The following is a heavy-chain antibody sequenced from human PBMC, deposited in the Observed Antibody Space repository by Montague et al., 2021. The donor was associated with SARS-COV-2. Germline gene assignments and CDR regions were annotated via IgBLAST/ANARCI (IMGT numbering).Heavy chain of an antibody. J-gene: IGHJ5*02. V-gene: IGHV4-39*01. CDR2: IFYTGSV. D-gene: IGHD3-10*01. Sequence: SETLSLTCAVSGDSVSGGNYFWAWIRQPPGKGLEGIGSIFYTGSVEYNASLRSRVTMSVDTSNNHFSLRLDSVTAADTAVYFCARQNYRSGAQKGLGGNWLDPWGQGTLVTVSP. CDR1: GDSVSGGNYF. CDR3: ARQNYRSGAQKGLGGNWLDP.